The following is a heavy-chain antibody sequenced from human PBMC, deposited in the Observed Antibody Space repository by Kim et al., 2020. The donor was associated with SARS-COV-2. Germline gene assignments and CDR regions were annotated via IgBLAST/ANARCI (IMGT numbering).Heavy chain of an antibody. CDR1: GGTFSNFG. Sequence: SVKVSCKASGGTFSNFGIIWVRQAPGQGLEWMGGIITMFGSANYAQKFLGRVTITADESTSTAYLEVNNLRSDDTSVYYCARWEVAFFYGLDVWGQGTT. V-gene: IGHV1-69*13. D-gene: IGHD3-3*02. J-gene: IGHJ6*02. CDR2: IITMFGSA. CDR3: ARWEVAFFYGLDV.